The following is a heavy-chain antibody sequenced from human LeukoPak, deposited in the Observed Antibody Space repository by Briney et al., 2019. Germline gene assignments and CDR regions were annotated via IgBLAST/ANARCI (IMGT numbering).Heavy chain of an antibody. CDR1: GFTFSIYG. V-gene: IGHV3-30*02. D-gene: IGHD3-22*01. J-gene: IGHJ4*02. Sequence: GGSLRLSCAASGFTFSIYGMHWVRQAPGKGLEWVAFIRYGGSNKYYADSVKGRFTISRDNSKNTLYLQMNSLRAADTAVYYCTKGGPYSDSLYWGQGTLVTVSS. CDR2: IRYGGSNK. CDR3: TKGGPYSDSLY.